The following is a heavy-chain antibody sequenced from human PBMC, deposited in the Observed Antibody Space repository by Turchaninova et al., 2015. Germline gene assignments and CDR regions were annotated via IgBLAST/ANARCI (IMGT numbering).Heavy chain of an antibody. Sequence: QVQLVQYGSELEKPGASGQVSCKASGYTFNHYAINWGRPAPGQVLEWMGWINSNTGKPTYAQGFTGRFVFSLDTSVRTAYLQISSLKAEDTAVYYCAREFYYYGSGSYYKSFDYWGQGTLVTVSS. J-gene: IGHJ4*02. V-gene: IGHV7-4-1*02. CDR1: GYTFNHYA. CDR3: AREFYYYGSGSYYKSFDY. D-gene: IGHD3-10*01. CDR2: INSNTGKP.